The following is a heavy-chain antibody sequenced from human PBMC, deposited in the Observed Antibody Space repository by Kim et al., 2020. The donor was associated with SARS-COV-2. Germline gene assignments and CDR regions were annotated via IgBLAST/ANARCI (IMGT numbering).Heavy chain of an antibody. J-gene: IGHJ4*02. CDR2: INPNSGGT. CDR3: ARGSRWEWELLSFDY. D-gene: IGHD1-26*01. Sequence: ASVKVSCKASGYTFTGYYMHWVRQAPGQGLEWMGRINPNSGGTNYAQKFQGRVTMTRDTSISTAYMELSRLRSDDTAVYYCARGSRWEWELLSFDYWGQGTLVTVSS. CDR1: GYTFTGYY. V-gene: IGHV1-2*06.